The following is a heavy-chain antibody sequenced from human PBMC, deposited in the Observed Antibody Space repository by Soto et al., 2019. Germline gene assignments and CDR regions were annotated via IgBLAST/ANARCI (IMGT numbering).Heavy chain of an antibody. D-gene: IGHD2-21*01. Sequence: SETLSLTCTVSGGSVSSGGYDWNWIRQPPGRGLEWIGNIHYSGSANYNPSLKSRVTISVDTSKNQFSLKLSSVTAADTAVYYCASARKGPRVEEGFDFWGQGSLITVSS. V-gene: IGHV4-61*08. J-gene: IGHJ4*02. CDR2: IHYSGSA. CDR1: GGSVSSGGYD. CDR3: ASARKGPRVEEGFDF.